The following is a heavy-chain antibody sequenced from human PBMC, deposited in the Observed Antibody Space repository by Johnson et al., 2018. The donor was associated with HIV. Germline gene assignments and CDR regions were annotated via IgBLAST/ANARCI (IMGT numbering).Heavy chain of an antibody. V-gene: IGHV3-30*04. CDR1: GFTFSSYA. CDR3: AIEYYDSSGYYYGGVSAFDI. J-gene: IGHJ3*02. D-gene: IGHD3-22*01. Sequence: VQLVESGGGVVQPGRSLRLSCAASGFTFSSYAMHWVRQAPGKGLELVAVISYDGSNKYYADSVKGRFTISRDNSKNTLYLQMNSLRAEDTAVYYCAIEYYDSSGYYYGGVSAFDIWGQGTMVTVSS. CDR2: ISYDGSNK.